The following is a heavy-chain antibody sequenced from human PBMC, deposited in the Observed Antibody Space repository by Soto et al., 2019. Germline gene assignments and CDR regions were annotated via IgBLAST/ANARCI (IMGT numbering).Heavy chain of an antibody. D-gene: IGHD6-13*01. CDR3: ANLRGSDSSSWYAYYFDY. J-gene: IGHJ4*02. V-gene: IGHV3-23*01. CDR2: ISGSGGST. Sequence: EVQLLESGGGLVQPGGSLRLSCAASGFTFSSYAMSWVRQAPGKGLEWVSAISGSGGSTYYADSVKGRFTISRDNSKNTLYLQMTSLRAEDTAVYYCANLRGSDSSSWYAYYFDYWGQGTLVTVSS. CDR1: GFTFSSYA.